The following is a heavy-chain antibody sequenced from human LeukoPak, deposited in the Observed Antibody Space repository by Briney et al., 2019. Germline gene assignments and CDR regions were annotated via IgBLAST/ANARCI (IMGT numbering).Heavy chain of an antibody. CDR1: EYTFSSYD. V-gene: IGHV1-8*01. Sequence: ASVKVSCKAIEYTFSSYDINWVRQAPGQGLEWMGWMNPNTGNTGYAQKFQGRVTMTRNTSINTAYLELSGLTSEDTAVYYCVRDGKFCSSTSCYLRKDHWFDPWGQGTLVSVSS. CDR3: VRDGKFCSSTSCYLRKDHWFDP. CDR2: MNPNTGNT. J-gene: IGHJ5*02. D-gene: IGHD2-2*01.